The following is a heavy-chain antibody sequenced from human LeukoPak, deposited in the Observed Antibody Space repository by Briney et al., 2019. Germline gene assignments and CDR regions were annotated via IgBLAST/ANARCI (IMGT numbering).Heavy chain of an antibody. CDR2: IYMSGGT. Sequence: PSETLSLTCTVSGGSISSYYWSWIRQPAERGLEWIGRIYMSGGTNYNPSLKSRVTMSVDTSMNQFSLKLSSVTAADTAVYYCASTGSGSYYYWGQGTLVTVSS. D-gene: IGHD1-26*01. V-gene: IGHV4-4*07. CDR1: GGSISSYY. J-gene: IGHJ4*02. CDR3: ASTGSGSYYY.